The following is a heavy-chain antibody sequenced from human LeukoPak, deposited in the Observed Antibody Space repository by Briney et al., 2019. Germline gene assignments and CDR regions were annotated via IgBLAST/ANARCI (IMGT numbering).Heavy chain of an antibody. CDR2: ISGSGGST. V-gene: IGHV3-23*01. CDR1: GFTFSSYA. D-gene: IGHD5-18*01. J-gene: IGHJ4*02. Sequence: GGSLRLSCAAYGFTFSSYAMSWVRQAPGKGLEWVSAISGSGGSTYYADSVKGRFTISRDNSKNTLYLQMNSLRAEDTAVYYCAKDLAYSYGPKYFDYWGQGTLVTVSS. CDR3: AKDLAYSYGPKYFDY.